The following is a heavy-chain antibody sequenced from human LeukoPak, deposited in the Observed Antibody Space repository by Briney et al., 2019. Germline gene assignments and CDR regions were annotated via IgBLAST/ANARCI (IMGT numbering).Heavy chain of an antibody. J-gene: IGHJ6*02. CDR3: ARDGKYSSSLHYYGMDV. V-gene: IGHV1-69*13. D-gene: IGHD6-6*01. Sequence: SVKVSCKASGYTFTSYAMNWVRQAPGQGLEWMGGIIPIFGTANYAQKFQGRVTITADESTSTAYMELSSLRSEDTAVYYCARDGKYSSSLHYYGMDVWGQGTTVTVSS. CDR1: GYTFTSYA. CDR2: IIPIFGTA.